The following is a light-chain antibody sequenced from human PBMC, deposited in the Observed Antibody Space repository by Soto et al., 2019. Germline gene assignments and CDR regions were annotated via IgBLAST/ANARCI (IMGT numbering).Light chain of an antibody. J-gene: IGKJ3*01. V-gene: IGKV3-20*01. CDR3: QQYGGSPIT. CDR1: QSVSSTY. CDR2: GAS. Sequence: EIVLTQSPGTLSLSPGERATLSCRASQSVSSTYLAWYQQKPGQAPRLLIYGASNRATGIPDRFSGSESGTDFTLTISRLEPEDFAVYYCQQYGGSPITFGPGTKVDIK.